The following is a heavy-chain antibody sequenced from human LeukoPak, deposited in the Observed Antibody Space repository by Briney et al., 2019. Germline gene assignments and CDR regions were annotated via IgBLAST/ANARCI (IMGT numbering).Heavy chain of an antibody. CDR2: INHSGST. Sequence: SETLSLTCAVYGGSFSGYYWSWIRQPPGKGLEWIGEINHSGSTNYNPSLKSRVTISVDRSKYQFSLKLSSVTAADTAVYYCARRRGASVSNNWFDPWGQGSLVTVSS. V-gene: IGHV4-34*01. J-gene: IGHJ5*02. D-gene: IGHD4/OR15-4a*01. CDR3: ARRRGASVSNNWFDP. CDR1: GGSFSGYY.